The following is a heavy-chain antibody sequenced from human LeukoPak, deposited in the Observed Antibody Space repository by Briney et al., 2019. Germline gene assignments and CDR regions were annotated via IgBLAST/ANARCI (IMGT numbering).Heavy chain of an antibody. V-gene: IGHV1-3*01. CDR1: GYTFINYA. J-gene: IGHJ4*02. Sequence: ASVKVSCKASGYTFINYAIHWVRQTPGQRLEWMGWINAGDGNTRYSQKFQDRFTVTRDTSATTAYMDMSSLKFDDTAVYYCALGAYDYWGQGTLVTVST. CDR2: INAGDGNT. CDR3: ALGAYDY. D-gene: IGHD1-26*01.